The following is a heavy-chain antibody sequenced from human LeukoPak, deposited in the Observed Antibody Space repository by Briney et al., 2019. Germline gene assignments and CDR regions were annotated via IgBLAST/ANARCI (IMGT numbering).Heavy chain of an antibody. CDR1: GFTFSSYE. CDR2: ISSSGSTI. V-gene: IGHV3-48*03. D-gene: IGHD6-19*01. Sequence: GGSLRLSCAASGFTFSSYEMNWVRQAPGKGLGWVSYISSSGSTIYYADSVKGRFTISRDNAKNSLYLQMNSLRAEETAVYYCARDHRGIAVAGHHGPYWYFDLWGRGTLVTVSS. CDR3: ARDHRGIAVAGHHGPYWYFDL. J-gene: IGHJ2*01.